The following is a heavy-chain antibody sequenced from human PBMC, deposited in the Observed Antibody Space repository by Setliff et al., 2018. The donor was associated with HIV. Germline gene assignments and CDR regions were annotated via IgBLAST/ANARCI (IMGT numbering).Heavy chain of an antibody. V-gene: IGHV4-61*01. Sequence: SATLSLTCSVSGGSVGSGSYYWSWIRQSPGKGLEWLGYIYYSGSTTYNPSLRSRVTISIDTSKNQFSLNLRSVAAADTAVYYCARDPPGYGDSKDYWGQGKLVTVSS. J-gene: IGHJ4*02. D-gene: IGHD4-17*01. CDR3: ARDPPGYGDSKDY. CDR2: IYYSGST. CDR1: GGSVGSGSYY.